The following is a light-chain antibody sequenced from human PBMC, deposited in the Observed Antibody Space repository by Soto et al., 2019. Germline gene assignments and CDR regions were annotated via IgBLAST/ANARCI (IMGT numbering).Light chain of an antibody. J-gene: IGKJ1*01. Sequence: DIQMTQSPSTLSAPIGDRVVITCRASESISSWLAWYQQKPGKAPKLLMYDVSSLESGVPSRFSGGGSGTEFTLTISSLQPDDFATYYCQQYNSYPWTFGQGTKVDIK. CDR2: DVS. CDR3: QQYNSYPWT. V-gene: IGKV1-5*01. CDR1: ESISSW.